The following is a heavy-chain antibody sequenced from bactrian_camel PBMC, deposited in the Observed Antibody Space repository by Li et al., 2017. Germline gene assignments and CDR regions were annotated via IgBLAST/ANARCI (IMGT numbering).Heavy chain of an antibody. CDR3: AADRFGCLRGRTALDSTTAFAY. Sequence: DVQLVESGGGSVEAGGSLTLACKVHGYGVRCMGWFRQAPGKEREGVAAVYGRGVRYYYADSVQGRFAVSQDNAKNTVHLQMNSLVPEDTAMYYCAADRFGCLRGRTALDSTTAFAYWGQGTQVTVS. D-gene: IGHD3*01. J-gene: IGHJ6*01. V-gene: IGHV3S40*01. CDR1: GYGVRC. CDR2: VYGRGVRY.